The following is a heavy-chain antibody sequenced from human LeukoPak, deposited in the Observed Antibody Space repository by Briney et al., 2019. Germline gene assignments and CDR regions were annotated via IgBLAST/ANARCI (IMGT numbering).Heavy chain of an antibody. CDR2: IYYSGST. V-gene: IGHV4-39*07. CDR1: GGSISSSNYY. CDR3: ARVTGSYYFYYYMDV. D-gene: IGHD3-10*01. Sequence: SETLSLTCTVSGGSISSSNYYWGWVRQPPGKGLEWIGTIYYSGSTYYNPSLKSRVTISVDTSTNQFSLKLSSVTAADTAVYYCARVTGSYYFYYYMDVWGKGTTVTVSS. J-gene: IGHJ6*03.